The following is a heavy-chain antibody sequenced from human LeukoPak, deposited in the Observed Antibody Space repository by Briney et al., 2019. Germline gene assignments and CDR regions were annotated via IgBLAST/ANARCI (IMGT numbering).Heavy chain of an antibody. J-gene: IGHJ6*02. CDR3: ARFPYYYYAMDV. CDR2: INADNGNT. CDR1: GYSFTNYA. Sequence: ASVKVSCKASGYSFTNYATHWVRQAPGQRLEWMGWINADNGNTKYSQKFQGRVTIIRDTSASTAYMELSSLRSEDTAIYYCARFPYYYYAMDVWGRGTTVTVSS. V-gene: IGHV1-3*01.